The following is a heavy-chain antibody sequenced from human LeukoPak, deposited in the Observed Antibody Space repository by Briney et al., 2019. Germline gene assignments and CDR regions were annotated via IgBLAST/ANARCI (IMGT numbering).Heavy chain of an antibody. CDR2: ISSSSSYI. J-gene: IGHJ5*02. CDR3: AKGFDSSGYFSWFDP. D-gene: IGHD3-22*01. V-gene: IGHV3-21*04. Sequence: PGGSLRLSCAASGFIFANAWMSWVRQAPGKGLEWVSSISSSSSYIYYADSVKGRFTISRDNSKNTLYLQMNSLRAEDTAVYYCAKGFDSSGYFSWFDPWGQGTLVTVSS. CDR1: GFIFANAW.